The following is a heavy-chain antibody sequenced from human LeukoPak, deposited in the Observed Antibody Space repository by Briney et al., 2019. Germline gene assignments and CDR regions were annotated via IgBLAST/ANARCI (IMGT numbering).Heavy chain of an antibody. CDR1: GFTFSSYA. J-gene: IGHJ4*02. D-gene: IGHD6-13*01. CDR3: AKVRESSRWLAALVFDY. V-gene: IGHV3-23*01. Sequence: TGGSLRLSCAASGFTFSSYAMSWVRQAPGKGLEWVSAISGSGGSTYYADSVKGRFTISRDNSKNTLYLQMNSLRAEDTAVYYCAKVRESSRWLAALVFDYWGQGTLVTVSS. CDR2: ISGSGGST.